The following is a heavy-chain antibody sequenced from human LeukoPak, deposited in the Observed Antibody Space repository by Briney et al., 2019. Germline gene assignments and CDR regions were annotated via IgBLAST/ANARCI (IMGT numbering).Heavy chain of an antibody. V-gene: IGHV3-30*02. CDR1: GLTFSTYG. J-gene: IGHJ4*02. Sequence: GGSLRLSCAASGLTFSTYGIHWVRQAPGKGLEWVAFIRYDGSNKYYADSVKGRFTISRDNSKSTLFLQMNSLRADDTAVYYCAKDKPGYSSGWFLGGFDYWGQGTLVTVSS. D-gene: IGHD6-19*01. CDR3: AKDKPGYSSGWFLGGFDY. CDR2: IRYDGSNK.